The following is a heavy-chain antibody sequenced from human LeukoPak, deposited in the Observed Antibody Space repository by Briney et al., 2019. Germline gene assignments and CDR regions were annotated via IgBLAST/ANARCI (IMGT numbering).Heavy chain of an antibody. CDR1: GGSISSGGYY. D-gene: IGHD1-1*01. CDR2: IYNSGST. V-gene: IGHV4-61*08. J-gene: IGHJ4*02. Sequence: SETLSLTCTVSGGSISSGGYYWSWIRQHPGKGLEWIGYIYNSGSTNYNPSLKSRVTISVDTSKNQFSLKLSSVTAADTAVYHCARSHWPLQFDYWGQGTLVTVSS. CDR3: ARSHWPLQFDY.